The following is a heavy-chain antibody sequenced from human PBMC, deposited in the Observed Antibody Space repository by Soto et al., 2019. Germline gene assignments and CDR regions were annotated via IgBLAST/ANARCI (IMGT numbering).Heavy chain of an antibody. D-gene: IGHD3-10*01. Sequence: QITLKESGPTLVKPTQTLTLTCSFSGFSLSTTGVGVGWIRQPPGKALEWLAFIYWDDDKRYSPSLKSRLTITKATSQNQVVLTMINMDPLDTATYNCARLHYYGSGINYWGQGTLVTVSS. CDR2: IYWDDDK. CDR1: GFSLSTTGVG. CDR3: ARLHYYGSGINY. V-gene: IGHV2-5*02. J-gene: IGHJ4*02.